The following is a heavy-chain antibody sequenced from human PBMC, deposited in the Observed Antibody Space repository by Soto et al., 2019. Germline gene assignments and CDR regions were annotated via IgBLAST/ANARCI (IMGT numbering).Heavy chain of an antibody. CDR3: ARAYYDTSGSIDY. CDR1: GFTFRNYG. CDR2: IWYDGSNK. J-gene: IGHJ4*02. Sequence: GGSLRLSCAASGFTFRNYGMNWVRQAPGKGLEWVAIIWYDGSNKYYVDSVKGRFTVSRDNAKNSLYLQMNSLRAVDTAVYYCARAYYDTSGSIDYWGQETLVTVSS. V-gene: IGHV3-33*01. D-gene: IGHD3-22*01.